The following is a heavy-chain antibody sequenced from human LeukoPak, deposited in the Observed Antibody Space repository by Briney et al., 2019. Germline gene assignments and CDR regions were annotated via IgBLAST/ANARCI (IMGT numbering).Heavy chain of an antibody. V-gene: IGHV1-18*01. Sequence: ASVKVSCKASGYTFTSYGISWVRQAPGQGLEWMGWISAYNGNTNYAQKLQGRVTMTTDTSTSTAYMELRSLRSDDTAVYYCARGFRGIAAAGMGYLYYFDYWGQGTLVTVSS. D-gene: IGHD6-13*01. J-gene: IGHJ4*02. CDR2: ISAYNGNT. CDR1: GYTFTSYG. CDR3: ARGFRGIAAAGMGYLYYFDY.